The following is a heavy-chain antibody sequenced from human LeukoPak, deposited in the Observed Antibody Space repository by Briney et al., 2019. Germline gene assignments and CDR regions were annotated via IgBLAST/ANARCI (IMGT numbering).Heavy chain of an antibody. D-gene: IGHD3-3*01. V-gene: IGHV4-59*12. CDR3: ARGGQFQGYDFWSGYSYFDY. Sequence: KSSETLSLTCTGSGGSISSYYWSCIRQHPGKGLEWIGYIYDSRNTIYNPSLKSRVTISVDTSKNQFSLKLSSVTAADTAVYYCARGGQFQGYDFWSGYSYFDYWGQGTLVTVSS. J-gene: IGHJ4*02. CDR1: GGSISSYY. CDR2: IYDSRNT.